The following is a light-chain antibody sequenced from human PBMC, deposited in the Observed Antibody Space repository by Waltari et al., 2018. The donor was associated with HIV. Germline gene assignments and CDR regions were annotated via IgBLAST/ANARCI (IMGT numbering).Light chain of an antibody. J-gene: IGLJ2*01. Sequence: QSALTQPRSLSGSPGQSVTISCTGTSSAVGSYNYVSWYQHHPGKAPNLILSDVSARPSGVPARFAGSKSGNSAALTISGLQAEDEADYYCCAYAGTYTFVVFGGGTKLTVL. V-gene: IGLV2-11*01. CDR3: CAYAGTYTFVV. CDR1: SSAVGSYNY. CDR2: DVS.